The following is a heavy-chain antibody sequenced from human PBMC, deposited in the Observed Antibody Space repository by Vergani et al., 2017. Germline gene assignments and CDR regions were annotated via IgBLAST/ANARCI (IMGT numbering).Heavy chain of an antibody. V-gene: IGHV3-23*01. CDR2: ISSAGGDI. CDR3: TTAWGLYYLHGEYFQY. Sequence: EVQLLESGGGLVRPGGSRRLSCAGAGFTFATFTLASVRQPPGKGLEWVATISSAGGDIFNADSVKGRFTISRDNSKTTLFLQMNSLKDEDTAVYYCTTAWGLYYLHGEYFQYWGRGTLVSVSS. D-gene: IGHD3-10*01. CDR1: GFTFATFT. J-gene: IGHJ1*01.